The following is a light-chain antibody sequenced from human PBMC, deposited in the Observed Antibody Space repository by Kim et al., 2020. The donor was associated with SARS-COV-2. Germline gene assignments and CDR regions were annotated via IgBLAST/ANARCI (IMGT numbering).Light chain of an antibody. CDR1: RIGTKS. V-gene: IGLV3-21*04. CDR3: QVWDSSSDHWL. J-gene: IGLJ3*02. Sequence: PGTTDEVTRGGSRIGTKSVHWYQQRPGQAPVVVIYSDRERPSGIPERFSGSNSGSTATLTLSGVEAGDEADYYCQVWDSSSDHWLFGGGTQLTVL. CDR2: SDR.